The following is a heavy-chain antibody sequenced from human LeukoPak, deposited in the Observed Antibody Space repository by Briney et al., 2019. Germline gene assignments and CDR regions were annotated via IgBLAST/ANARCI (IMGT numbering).Heavy chain of an antibody. CDR3: ARAPGGSSWYDY. J-gene: IGHJ4*02. CDR1: GGSFSGYY. CDR2: INHSGST. Sequence: SETLSLTCAVYGGSFSGYYWSWIRQPPGKGLEWIGEINHSGSTNYNPSLKSRVTISVDTSKNQFSLKLSSVTAADTAVYYCARAPGGSSWYDYWGQGTLVTVSS. D-gene: IGHD6-13*01. V-gene: IGHV4-34*01.